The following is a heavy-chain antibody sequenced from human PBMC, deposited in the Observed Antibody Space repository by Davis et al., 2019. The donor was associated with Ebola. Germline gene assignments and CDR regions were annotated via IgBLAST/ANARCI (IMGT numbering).Heavy chain of an antibody. Sequence: MPSETLSLTCTVSGDSISSSYWPWIRQPPGKGLEWIGYLYYNAVTIYNPSLKSRVTISVDMSKNQVSLNLISVTAADTAVYYCARHGRAAGMSWFDPWGQGALVTVSS. D-gene: IGHD6-13*01. CDR3: ARHGRAAGMSWFDP. CDR2: LYYNAVT. CDR1: GDSISSSY. J-gene: IGHJ5*02. V-gene: IGHV4-59*08.